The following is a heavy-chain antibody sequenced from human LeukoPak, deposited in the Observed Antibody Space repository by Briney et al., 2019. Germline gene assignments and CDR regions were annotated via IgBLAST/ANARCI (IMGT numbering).Heavy chain of an antibody. J-gene: IGHJ4*02. Sequence: ASVKVSCKASGYTFTSYYMHWVRQATGQGLEWMGWMNPNSGNTGYAQKFQGRVTMTRNTSISTAYMELSSLRSEDTAVYYCARVRRFRSWYFYYWGQGTLVTVSS. CDR2: MNPNSGNT. V-gene: IGHV1-8*02. CDR3: ARVRRFRSWYFYY. CDR1: GYTFTSYY. D-gene: IGHD6-13*01.